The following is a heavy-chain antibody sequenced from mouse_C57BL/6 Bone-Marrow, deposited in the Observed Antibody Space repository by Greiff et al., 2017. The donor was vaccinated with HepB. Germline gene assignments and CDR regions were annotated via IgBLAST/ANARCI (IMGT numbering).Heavy chain of an antibody. D-gene: IGHD1-1*01. V-gene: IGHV1-82*01. Sequence: QLQESGPELVKPGASVKISCKASGYAFSSSWMNWVKQRPGKGLEWIGRIYPGDGDTNYNGKFKGKATLTADKSSSTAYMQLSSLTSEDSAVYFCARGYGSSYDYAMDYWGQGTSVTVSS. CDR3: ARGYGSSYDYAMDY. CDR2: IYPGDGDT. CDR1: GYAFSSSW. J-gene: IGHJ4*01.